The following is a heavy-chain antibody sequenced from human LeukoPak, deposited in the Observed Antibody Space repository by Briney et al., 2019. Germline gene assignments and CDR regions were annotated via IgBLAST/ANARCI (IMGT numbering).Heavy chain of an antibody. CDR2: MNPNSGNT. J-gene: IGHJ6*02. CDR3: ARGRVAADGMDV. CDR1: GYTFTSYD. V-gene: IGHV1-8*01. Sequence: GASVKVSCKASGYTFTSYDINWVRQATGQGLEWMGWMNPNSGNTGYAQKFQGRVTMTRNTSISTAYMELSSLRSEDTAVYYCARGRVAADGMDVWGQGTTVTVSS. D-gene: IGHD6-13*01.